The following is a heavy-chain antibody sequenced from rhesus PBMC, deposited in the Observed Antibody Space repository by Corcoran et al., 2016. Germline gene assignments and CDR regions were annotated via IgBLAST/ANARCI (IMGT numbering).Heavy chain of an antibody. CDR1: GVPFTSYW. CDR2: IFGNSEYT. V-gene: IGHV4-80*01. CDR3: TRDSNTNA. J-gene: IGHJ4*01. D-gene: IGHD1-38*01. Sequence: QVQLQESGPGLVKPSETLSLTCAVSGVPFTSYWWAWVRQPPGKGMEGIGEIFGNSEYTIYSTSLKIRVTIEKDASKSQVSLKLTSVTAADTAVYYCTRDSNTNAWGQGLLVTVSS.